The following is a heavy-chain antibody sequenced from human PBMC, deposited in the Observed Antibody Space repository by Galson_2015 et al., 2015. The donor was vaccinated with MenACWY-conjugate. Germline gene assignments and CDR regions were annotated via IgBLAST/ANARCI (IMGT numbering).Heavy chain of an antibody. D-gene: IGHD3-10*01. CDR2: ISGSGDST. CDR1: GFTFSSYA. V-gene: IGHV3-23*01. Sequence: LRLSCAASGFTFSSYAMNWVRQAPGKGLEWVSAISGSGDSTYYADSVKGRFTISRDNSKNTLYLLMISLGAEDTAVYYCAQDRALYYFGSGSSIFDYWGQGTLVTVSS. J-gene: IGHJ4*02. CDR3: AQDRALYYFGSGSSIFDY.